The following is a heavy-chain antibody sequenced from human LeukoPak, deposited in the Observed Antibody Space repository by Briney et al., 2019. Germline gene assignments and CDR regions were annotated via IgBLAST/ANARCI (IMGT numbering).Heavy chain of an antibody. CDR1: GFTFDDYA. J-gene: IGHJ4*02. Sequence: GRSLRLSCAASGFTFDDYAMHWVRQAPGKGLEWVSLISGDGGSTYYADSVKGRFTISRDNSKNSLYLQMNSLRTEDTALYYCAKELTTVTGPMPFDYSGQGNLVTVSS. CDR2: ISGDGGST. CDR3: AKELTTVTGPMPFDY. V-gene: IGHV3-43*02. D-gene: IGHD4-17*01.